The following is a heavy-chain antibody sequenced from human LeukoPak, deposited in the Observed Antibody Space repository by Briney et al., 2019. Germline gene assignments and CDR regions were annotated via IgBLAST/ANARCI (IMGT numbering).Heavy chain of an antibody. V-gene: IGHV4-59*01. Sequence: PSETLSLTCTVSGGSISSYYWSWIRQPPGKGLEWIGYIYYSGSTNYNPSLKSRVTISVDTSKNQFSLKLSSVTTADTAVYYCARGFYETYYFDYWGQGTLVTVSS. D-gene: IGHD2/OR15-2a*01. CDR1: GGSISSYY. CDR2: IYYSGST. J-gene: IGHJ4*02. CDR3: ARGFYETYYFDY.